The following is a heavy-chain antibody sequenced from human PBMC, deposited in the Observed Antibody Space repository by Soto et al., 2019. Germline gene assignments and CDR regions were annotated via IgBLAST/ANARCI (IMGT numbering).Heavy chain of an antibody. CDR3: ASQVGATDAFDI. D-gene: IGHD1-26*01. J-gene: IGHJ3*02. Sequence: GESVKISCKGSGYSFTSYWIGWVRQMPGKGLEWMGIIYPGASDTRYSPSFQGQVTISADKSISTAYLQWSRLNASYTALYYCASQVGATDAFDIWCPGTLVTVSS. V-gene: IGHV5-51*01. CDR2: IYPGASDT. CDR1: GYSFTSYW.